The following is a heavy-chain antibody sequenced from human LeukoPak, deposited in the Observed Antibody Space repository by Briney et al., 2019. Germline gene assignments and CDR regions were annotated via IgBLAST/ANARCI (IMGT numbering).Heavy chain of an antibody. J-gene: IGHJ3*02. CDR3: TTLWRNDAFDI. D-gene: IGHD1-1*01. Sequence: PGGSLRLSCAASGFTFSNAWMTWVRQAPGKGLEWVGRIKSNADGGTTDYAAPVKGRFIISRDDSKNTLYLQMNSLKTEDTAVYYCTTLWRNDAFDIWGQGTMVSVFS. V-gene: IGHV3-15*01. CDR2: IKSNADGGTT. CDR1: GFTFSNAW.